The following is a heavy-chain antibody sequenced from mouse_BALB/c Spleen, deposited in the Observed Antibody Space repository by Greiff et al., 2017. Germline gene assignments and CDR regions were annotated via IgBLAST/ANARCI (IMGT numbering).Heavy chain of an antibody. D-gene: IGHD1-1*02. CDR3: NAGLWDY. CDR2: IDPETGDT. CDR1: GFNIKDYY. J-gene: IGHJ2*01. Sequence: EVQLQQSGAELVRSGASVKLSCTASGFNIKDYYMHWVKQRPEQGLEWIGWIDPETGDTEYAPKVQGKVTMTADTSSNTAYLQLSSLTSEDTAVYYCNAGLWDYWGQGTTLTVAS. V-gene: IGHV14-4*02.